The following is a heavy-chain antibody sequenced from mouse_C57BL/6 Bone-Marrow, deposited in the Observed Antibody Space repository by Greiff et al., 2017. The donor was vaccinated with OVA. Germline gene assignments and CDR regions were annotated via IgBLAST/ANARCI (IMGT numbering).Heavy chain of an antibody. CDR3: DSGRWLLRPLYFDD. Sequence: QVQLQQPGAELVRPGTSVKLSCKASGYTFTSYWMHWVKQRPGQGLEWIGVIDPSDSYTNYNQKFKGKATLTVDTSSSTAYMQLISLTSEDSAVYDCDSGRWLLRPLYFDDWGKGTTLTVSS. CDR1: GYTFTSYW. J-gene: IGHJ2*01. D-gene: IGHD2-3*01. V-gene: IGHV1-59*01. CDR2: IDPSDSYT.